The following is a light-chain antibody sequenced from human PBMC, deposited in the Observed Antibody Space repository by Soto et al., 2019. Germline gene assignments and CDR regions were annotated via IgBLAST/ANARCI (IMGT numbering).Light chain of an antibody. Sequence: EIVLTQSPGTLSLSPGERATLSCRASQSVSSSYLAGYQQKPGQAPRLLIYGASSRATGIPDRFSGSGSGTCFPLTISSLEAEDFAEYYCQQYGSSPRTFGQGTKLEIK. J-gene: IGKJ2*02. CDR2: GAS. CDR3: QQYGSSPRT. CDR1: QSVSSSY. V-gene: IGKV3-20*01.